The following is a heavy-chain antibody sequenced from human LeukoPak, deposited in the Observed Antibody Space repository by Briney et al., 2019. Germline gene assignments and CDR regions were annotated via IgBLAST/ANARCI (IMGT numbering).Heavy chain of an antibody. V-gene: IGHV4-59*08. J-gene: IGHJ4*02. CDR3: ARRPGSYFDY. CDR2: IYYSGST. Sequence: SETLSLTCTVSGDSISSYYWSWIRQPPGKGLEWIGYIYYSGSTNYNPSLKSRVTISVDTSKNQFSLKLSSVTAADTAVYYCARRPGSYFDYWGQGTLVTVSS. D-gene: IGHD1-14*01. CDR1: GDSISSYY.